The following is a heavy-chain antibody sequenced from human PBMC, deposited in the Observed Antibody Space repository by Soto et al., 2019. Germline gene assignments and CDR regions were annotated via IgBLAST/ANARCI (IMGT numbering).Heavy chain of an antibody. CDR1: GGTVTSHH. D-gene: IGHD3-10*01. CDR2: TSYTGNT. J-gene: IGHJ5*02. V-gene: IGHV4-59*02. CDR3: ARDLHGCFILYFDP. Sequence: ETRSLTCFVSGGTVTSHHCSGSRQFPGQGLEWIAYTSYTGNTNYNPSLQSRVTISLDTSKNQLSLKLTSMTAADTAVYYCARDLHGCFILYFDPWVQWPLGT.